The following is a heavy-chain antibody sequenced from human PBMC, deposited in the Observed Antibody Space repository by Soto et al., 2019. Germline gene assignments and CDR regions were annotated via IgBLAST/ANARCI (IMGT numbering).Heavy chain of an antibody. CDR2: ISTYNGNP. CDR1: GYTFTSYG. CDR3: ARAPLYSTSPNNAFDI. D-gene: IGHD2-2*01. V-gene: IGHV1-18*01. Sequence: QVQLVQSGPEVKKPGASVKVSCKSSGYTFTSYGISWVRQAPGQGLEWMGWISTYNGNPNYAQKFQGRVTMTTDTSTSTAYMELRSLRSDATAVCYCARAPLYSTSPNNAFDIWCQGTVITVSS. J-gene: IGHJ3*02.